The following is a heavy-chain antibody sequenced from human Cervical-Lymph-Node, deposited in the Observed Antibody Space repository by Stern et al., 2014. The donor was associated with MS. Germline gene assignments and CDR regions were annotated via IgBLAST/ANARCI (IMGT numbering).Heavy chain of an antibody. CDR3: AREKRSFDGSSYYFDH. Sequence: DQLVESGAEVKRPGASVKVSCKTSGYTFTAYYIHWVRQAPGQGLEWMGWINPNSGGTMSAQEFQGRVTMTTDTSISTTYMELSRLTSDDTAVYYCAREKRSFDGSSYYFDHWGQGTLVTVSS. V-gene: IGHV1-2*02. D-gene: IGHD3-22*01. CDR1: GYTFTAYY. J-gene: IGHJ4*02. CDR2: INPNSGGT.